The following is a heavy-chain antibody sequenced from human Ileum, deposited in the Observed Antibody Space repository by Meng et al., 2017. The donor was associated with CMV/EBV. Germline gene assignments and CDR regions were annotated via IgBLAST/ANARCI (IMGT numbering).Heavy chain of an antibody. D-gene: IGHD2-2*02. J-gene: IGHJ6*02. CDR3: ARALKCNSTTCYTKYYYGMDV. CDR2: MNPNSGNT. V-gene: IGHV1-8*01. CDR1: GYTFISYD. Sequence: ASVKVSCKASGYTFISYDVNWVRQAPGQGLEWMGWMNPNSGNTGSAQKFQGRVTMTRNTSISTAYMELSSLRSDDTAVYYCARALKCNSTTCYTKYYYGMDVWGQGTTVTVSS.